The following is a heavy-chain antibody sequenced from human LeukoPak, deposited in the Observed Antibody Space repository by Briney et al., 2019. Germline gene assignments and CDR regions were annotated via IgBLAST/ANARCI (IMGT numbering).Heavy chain of an antibody. CDR1: GGSFSAYY. D-gene: IGHD2/OR15-2a*01. J-gene: IGHJ5*02. CDR2: INHSGST. Sequence: PSETLSLTCAVYGGSFSAYYWSWIRQPPGKGLEWIGEINHSGSTNYNPSLKSRVTISVDTSKNQFSLKLSSVTAADTAVYCCAGNTWFDPWGQGTLVTVSS. CDR3: AGNTWFDP. V-gene: IGHV4-34*01.